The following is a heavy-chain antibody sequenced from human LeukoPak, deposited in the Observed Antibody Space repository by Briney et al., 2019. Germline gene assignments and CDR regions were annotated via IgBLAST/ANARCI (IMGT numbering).Heavy chain of an antibody. J-gene: IGHJ5*02. CDR1: GFTFNGFW. CDR3: AKSDWFDP. Sequence: GSLGLSCAASGFTFNGFWMHWGRQAPGKGLVWVARIKYDGSSTSYADSVKGRFTISRDNAKNILYLQMNSLRAEDTAVYYCAKSDWFDPWGQGSLVTVSS. V-gene: IGHV3-74*01. CDR2: IKYDGSST.